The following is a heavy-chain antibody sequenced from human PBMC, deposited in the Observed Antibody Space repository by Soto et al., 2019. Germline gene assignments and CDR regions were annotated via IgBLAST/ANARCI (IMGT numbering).Heavy chain of an antibody. CDR3: AREANTAPYYYYAMDV. Sequence: PGGSLRLSCAASGFTVSSNFMSWVRQAPGKGLEWVSVIYGGGSISYADSVKGRFTISRDNSKNTLYLQMNSLRAEDTAVYYCAREANTAPYYYYAMDVWGQGTTVTVSS. CDR1: GFTVSSNF. V-gene: IGHV3-53*01. CDR2: IYGGGSI. D-gene: IGHD5-18*01. J-gene: IGHJ6*02.